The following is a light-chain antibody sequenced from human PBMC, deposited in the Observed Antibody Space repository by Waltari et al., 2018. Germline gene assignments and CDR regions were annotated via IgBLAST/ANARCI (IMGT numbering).Light chain of an antibody. Sequence: EIVLTQSPATLSLSPGERATLSCRASQSLNNYVAWYQQKPGQAPRLLIFDSSNRPPGIPARFSGSGSATDFTLTISSLEPEDFAVYYCQQRSNWPSYAFGPGTKLEIK. CDR3: QQRSNWPSYA. CDR1: QSLNNY. V-gene: IGKV3-11*01. CDR2: DSS. J-gene: IGKJ2*01.